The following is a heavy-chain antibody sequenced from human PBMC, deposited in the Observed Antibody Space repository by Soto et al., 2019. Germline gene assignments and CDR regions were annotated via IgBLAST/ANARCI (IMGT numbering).Heavy chain of an antibody. CDR2: LYHEGST. CDR1: GGSIITGDFS. V-gene: IGHV4-30-2*01. CDR3: ARGRSTSGYPNFDP. D-gene: IGHD3-22*01. Sequence: QLQLQESGSGQVKPSQTLSLTCAVSGGSIITGDFSWNWIRQPPGKGLEWVGYLYHEGSTYYNPSLKGRATISVDRSKNYFSLKLSSVTAADTGVYFCARGRSTSGYPNFDPWGQGTLVTVSS. J-gene: IGHJ5*02.